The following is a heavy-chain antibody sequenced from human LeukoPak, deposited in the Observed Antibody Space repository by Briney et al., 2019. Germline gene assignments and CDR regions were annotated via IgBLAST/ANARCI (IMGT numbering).Heavy chain of an antibody. CDR3: ARGGGGYGYFDS. Sequence: GGPLRLSCAASGFTFSSYGMHWVRQAPGKGLEWLSYISGGGSSIYCAASVKGRFTISRDKAKNSLYLQMNSLRDEDTALYYCARGGGGYGYFDSWGQGTLVTVSS. CDR1: GFTFSSYG. CDR2: ISGGGSSI. J-gene: IGHJ4*02. D-gene: IGHD5-12*01. V-gene: IGHV3-48*02.